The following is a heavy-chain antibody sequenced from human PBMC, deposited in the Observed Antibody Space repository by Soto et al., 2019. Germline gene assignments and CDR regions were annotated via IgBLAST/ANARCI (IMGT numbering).Heavy chain of an antibody. CDR2: IYYSGST. CDR3: ARDRFEDDSSGYLYDY. V-gene: IGHV4-30-4*08. D-gene: IGHD3-22*01. J-gene: IGHJ4*02. CDR1: GGSISSGDYY. Sequence: SETLSLTCTVSGGSISSGDYYWSWIRQPPGKGLEWIGYIYYSGSTYYNPSLKSRVTISVDTSKNQFSLKLSSVTAADTAVYYCARDRFEDDSSGYLYDYWGQGTLVTVSS.